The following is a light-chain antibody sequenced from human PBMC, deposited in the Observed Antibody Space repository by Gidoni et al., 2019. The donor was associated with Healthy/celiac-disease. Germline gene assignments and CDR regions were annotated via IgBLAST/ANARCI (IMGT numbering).Light chain of an antibody. Sequence: DIQMTQSPSSLSASVGDRVTITCQASQDISNYLNWYQQKPGKAPKLLIYDASNLETGVPSRFSGSGSGSDFTFTISSLQPEDIATYYCQQYDNRPEVGPGTKVDIK. J-gene: IGKJ3*01. CDR2: DAS. CDR3: QQYDNRPE. CDR1: QDISNY. V-gene: IGKV1-33*01.